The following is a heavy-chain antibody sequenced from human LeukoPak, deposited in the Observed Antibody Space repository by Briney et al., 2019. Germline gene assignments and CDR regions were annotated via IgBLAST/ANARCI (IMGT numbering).Heavy chain of an antibody. V-gene: IGHV4-34*01. Sequence: SETLSLTCAVYGGSFSGYYWSWIRQPPGKGLEWIGEINHSGSTNYNPSLKSRVTISVDTSKNQFSLKLSSVTAADTAVYYCARGGYCSGGSCYATYGYWGQGTPVTVSS. CDR2: INHSGST. CDR3: ARGGYCSGGSCYATYGY. J-gene: IGHJ4*02. D-gene: IGHD2-15*01. CDR1: GGSFSGYY.